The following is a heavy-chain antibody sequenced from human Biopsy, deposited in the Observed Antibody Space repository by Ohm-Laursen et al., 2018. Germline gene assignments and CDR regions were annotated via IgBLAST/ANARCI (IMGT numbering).Heavy chain of an antibody. Sequence: VKISCKASGGTFTNYAISWVRQAPGQGLEWLGGNIPILGTGNYAQKFQDRVTVAADTSTSTATMELRSLRSDDTAVYYCATKLTGYFHHWGQGTLVIVSS. CDR2: NIPILGTG. CDR1: GGTFTNYA. J-gene: IGHJ1*01. D-gene: IGHD3-9*01. CDR3: ATKLTGYFHH. V-gene: IGHV1-69*13.